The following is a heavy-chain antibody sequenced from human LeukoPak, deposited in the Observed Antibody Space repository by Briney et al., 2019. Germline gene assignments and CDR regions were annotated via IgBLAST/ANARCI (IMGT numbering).Heavy chain of an antibody. CDR3: AKSPSSSWYTGCD. D-gene: IGHD6-13*01. V-gene: IGHV3-23*01. CDR2: ISGSVGST. Sequence: GGSLRLSCAASGFTFSSYAMSWVRQAPGKGLEWVSAISGSVGSTYYADSVKGRFTISRDNSKNTLYLQMNSLRAEDTAVYYCAKSPSSSWYTGCDWGQGTLVTVSS. J-gene: IGHJ4*02. CDR1: GFTFSSYA.